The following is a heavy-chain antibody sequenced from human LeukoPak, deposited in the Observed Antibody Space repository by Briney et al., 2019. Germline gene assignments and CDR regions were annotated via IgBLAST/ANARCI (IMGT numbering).Heavy chain of an antibody. CDR3: ARLSFLDWFDP. Sequence: GGSLRLSCAASGFIFSSYSMNWVRQAPGKGLEWDSSISSSNSHIYYADSVKGRFTISRDNAKNSLYLQMNSLRAEDTAVYYCARLSFLDWFDPWGQGTLVTVSS. D-gene: IGHD3-3*02. J-gene: IGHJ5*02. CDR2: ISSSNSHI. CDR1: GFIFSSYS. V-gene: IGHV3-21*01.